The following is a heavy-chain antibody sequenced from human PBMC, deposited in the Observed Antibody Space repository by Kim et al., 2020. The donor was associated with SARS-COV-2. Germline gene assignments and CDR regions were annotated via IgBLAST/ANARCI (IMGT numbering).Heavy chain of an antibody. D-gene: IGHD2-15*01. Sequence: NPSLKSRVTISVDKSKNQFSLKLSSVTAADTAVYYCASRYCSGGSCGWFDPWGQGTLVTVSS. V-gene: IGHV4-4*02. CDR3: ASRYCSGGSCGWFDP. J-gene: IGHJ5*02.